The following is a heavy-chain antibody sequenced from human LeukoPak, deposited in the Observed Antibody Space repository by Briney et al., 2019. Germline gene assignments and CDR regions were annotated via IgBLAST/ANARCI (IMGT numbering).Heavy chain of an antibody. Sequence: PGRSLRLSCAASRVTFSSYGMHWVREAPVKGLEGVAVISYDGSNKYYADSVKGRFTISRDNSTNTLYLQMNSLRAEDTAVYCCAKDRDYYGSGSYYRPYYYYGMDVWGKGTTVTVSS. V-gene: IGHV3-30*18. D-gene: IGHD3-10*01. CDR3: AKDRDYYGSGSYYRPYYYYGMDV. CDR2: ISYDGSNK. J-gene: IGHJ6*04. CDR1: RVTFSSYG.